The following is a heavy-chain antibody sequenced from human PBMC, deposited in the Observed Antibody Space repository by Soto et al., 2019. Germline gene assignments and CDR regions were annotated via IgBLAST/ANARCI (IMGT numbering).Heavy chain of an antibody. J-gene: IGHJ4*02. CDR3: AKKVTIYAVDPADY. CDR1: GFTFSDYG. V-gene: IGHV3-23*01. Sequence: EVQLLESGGGLVQPGGSLRLSCAASGFTFSDYGMSWVRQAPGKGLEWVSVMSGSGDAAYYADSVKGRFTISRDNSMNTLYLQMNSLRAEDTAVYFCAKKVTIYAVDPADYWGQGTQFAVSS. D-gene: IGHD3-3*01. CDR2: MSGSGDAA.